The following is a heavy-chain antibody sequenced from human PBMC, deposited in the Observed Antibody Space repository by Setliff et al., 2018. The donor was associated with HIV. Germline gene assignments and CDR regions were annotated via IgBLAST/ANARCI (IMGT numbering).Heavy chain of an antibody. V-gene: IGHV4-31*03. J-gene: IGHJ6*03. D-gene: IGHD2-15*01. CDR3: AREVGTRYMDV. CDR1: GGSISSGGYY. CDR2: IYYSGST. Sequence: SETLSPTCTVSGGSISSGGYYWSWIRQHPGKGLEWIGYIYYSGSTYYNPSLTGRVTISVDTSKIQFSLKLSSVTAADTAVYYCAREVGTRYMDVWGKGTTVTVSS.